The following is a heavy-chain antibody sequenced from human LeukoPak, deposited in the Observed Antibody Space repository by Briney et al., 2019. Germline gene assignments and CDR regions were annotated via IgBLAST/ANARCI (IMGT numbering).Heavy chain of an antibody. J-gene: IGHJ4*02. Sequence: PSETLSLTCTVSGGSISSYYWSWIRQPPGKGLEWIGEINHSGSTNYNPSLKSRVTISVDTSKNQFSLKLSSVTAADTAVYYCASSGFWSGYKPLDYWGQGTLVTVSS. D-gene: IGHD3-3*01. V-gene: IGHV4-34*01. CDR2: INHSGST. CDR1: GGSISSYY. CDR3: ASSGFWSGYKPLDY.